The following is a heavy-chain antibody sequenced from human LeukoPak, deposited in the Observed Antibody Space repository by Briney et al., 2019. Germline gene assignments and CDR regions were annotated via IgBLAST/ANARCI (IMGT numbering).Heavy chain of an antibody. D-gene: IGHD2-8*02. CDR3: ARFRSYWYYMDV. V-gene: IGHV3-21*01. CDR1: GFTFSSYS. Sequence: RPGGSLRLSCAASGFTFSSYSMNWVRQAPGKGLEWVSSISSSSSYIYYADSVKGRFTISRDNAKNSLYLQMNSLRAEDTAVYYCARFRSYWYYMDVWGKGTTVTVSS. J-gene: IGHJ6*03. CDR2: ISSSSSYI.